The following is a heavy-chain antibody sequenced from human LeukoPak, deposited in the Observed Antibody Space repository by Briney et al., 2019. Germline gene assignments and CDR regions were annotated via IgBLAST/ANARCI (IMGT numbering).Heavy chain of an antibody. Sequence: PSQTLSLTCTVSGASISSGSYYWNWIRQPAGKGLEWIGRIFASGSTNYNPSLKSRVTISVDTSKNQFSLKLSSVTAADTAVYYCARARGRVVVVAATRAFDYWGQGTLVTVSS. CDR1: GASISSGSYY. J-gene: IGHJ4*02. V-gene: IGHV4-61*02. D-gene: IGHD2-15*01. CDR2: IFASGST. CDR3: ARARGRVVVVAATRAFDY.